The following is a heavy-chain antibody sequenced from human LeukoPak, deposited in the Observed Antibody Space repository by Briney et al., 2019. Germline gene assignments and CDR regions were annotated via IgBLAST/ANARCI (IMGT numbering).Heavy chain of an antibody. CDR2: ISGSGGST. J-gene: IGHJ4*02. Sequence: PGGSLRLSCAASGFTFSSYAMSWVRQAPGKGLEWVSAISGSGGSTYYADPMKGRFTISRDNSKNTLYLQMNSLRAEDTAVYYCAKEAKPPGNYYDSSGYYYDYWGQGTLVTVSS. D-gene: IGHD3-22*01. CDR3: AKEAKPPGNYYDSSGYYYDY. V-gene: IGHV3-23*01. CDR1: GFTFSSYA.